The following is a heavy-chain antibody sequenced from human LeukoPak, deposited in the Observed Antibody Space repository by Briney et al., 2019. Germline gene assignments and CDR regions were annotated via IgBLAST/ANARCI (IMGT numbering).Heavy chain of an antibody. CDR2: IPFDGSDN. J-gene: IGHJ4*01. Sequence: GGSLRLSCAASGFTFSRHVMHWVRQTPGKGLEWVAFIPFDGSDNYYRDSVKGRLTISRDDSKNTLFLQMNSLRPEDTAVYYCAKDGGNYEFDYWGQGTLVIVSA. D-gene: IGHD4-11*01. CDR1: GFTFSRHV. CDR3: AKDGGNYEFDY. V-gene: IGHV3-30*02.